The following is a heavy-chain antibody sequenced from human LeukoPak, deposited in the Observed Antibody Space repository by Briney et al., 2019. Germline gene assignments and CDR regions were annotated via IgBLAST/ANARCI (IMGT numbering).Heavy chain of an antibody. V-gene: IGHV1-2*02. CDR1: GYTFTGYY. CDR3: ARDERIAVAGILGL. J-gene: IGHJ4*02. D-gene: IGHD6-19*01. Sequence: ASVKVSCKASGYTFTGYYIHWVRQAPGQGLEWMGWINPNINGTNYAQKFQGRVTMTRDTSISTAYMELSRLRSDDTAVYYCARDERIAVAGILGLWGQGTLVTVSS. CDR2: INPNINGT.